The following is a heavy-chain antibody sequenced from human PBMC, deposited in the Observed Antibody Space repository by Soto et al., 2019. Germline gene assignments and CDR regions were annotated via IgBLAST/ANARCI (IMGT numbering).Heavy chain of an antibody. J-gene: IGHJ6*02. CDR3: ARGYCGSTSCYMEEYGMDV. CDR1: GYTFTGYY. CDR2: INPNSGGT. Sequence: ASVKVSCKASGYTFTGYYMHWVRQAPGQGLEWMGWINPNSGGTNYAQKFQGWVTMTRDTSISTAYMELSRLRSDDTAVYYCARGYCGSTSCYMEEYGMDVWGQGTTVTVSS. V-gene: IGHV1-2*04. D-gene: IGHD2-2*02.